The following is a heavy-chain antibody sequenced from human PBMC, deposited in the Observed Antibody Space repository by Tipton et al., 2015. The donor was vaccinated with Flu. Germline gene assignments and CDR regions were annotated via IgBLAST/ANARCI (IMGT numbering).Heavy chain of an antibody. D-gene: IGHD2/OR15-2a*01. Sequence: TLSLTCIVSGDSMSSFYWSWVRQPATKGLEWIGRIYTSGTTKYNPSLKSRVTMSVDTSKNQFSLRLCSVTAADTALYYCAKESTRGVALTGGIDVWGQGTTVTVSS. CDR3: AKESTRGVALTGGIDV. J-gene: IGHJ6*02. CDR2: IYTSGTT. CDR1: GDSMSSFY. V-gene: IGHV4-4*07.